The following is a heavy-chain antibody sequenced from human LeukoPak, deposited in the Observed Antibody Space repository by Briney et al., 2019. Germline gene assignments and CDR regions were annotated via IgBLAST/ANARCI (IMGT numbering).Heavy chain of an antibody. D-gene: IGHD3-10*01. J-gene: IGHJ5*02. CDR3: ARIQRGSGTTWFDP. V-gene: IGHV2-26*01. CDR2: IFPNDEK. Sequence: SGPTLVNPTETLTLTCTVSGFSLSNVRMGVTWIRQPPGKALEWLAHIFPNDEKSYTTSLKSRLTIPKDTSKSQVVLTMTNMDPVDTGTYYCARIQRGSGTTWFDPWGQGTLVTVSS. CDR1: GFSLSNVRMG.